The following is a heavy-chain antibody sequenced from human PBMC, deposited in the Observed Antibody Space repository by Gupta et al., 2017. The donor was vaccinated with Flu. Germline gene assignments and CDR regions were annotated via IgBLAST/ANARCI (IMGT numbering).Heavy chain of an antibody. V-gene: IGHV3-72*01. D-gene: IGHD2-8*02. CDR1: GLTLSTYY. CDR2: TKDKNNSSNT. J-gene: IGHJ4*02. Sequence: EVQLVECGGGLVQPGGSLRLSCAASGLTLSTYYIDWVRQAPGKGLEWVGRTKDKNNSSNTGDGAAGKGRFTIYSDEANYLVHLQITRRQHEDNDVYYCARVYYSTGLDLDYWGQGTLVTVSS. CDR3: ARVYYSTGLDLDY.